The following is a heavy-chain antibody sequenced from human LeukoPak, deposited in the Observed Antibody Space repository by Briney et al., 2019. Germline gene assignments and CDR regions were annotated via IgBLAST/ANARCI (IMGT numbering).Heavy chain of an antibody. D-gene: IGHD3-22*01. J-gene: IGHJ4*02. CDR1: GFTFDDYA. V-gene: IGHV3-9*01. CDR3: AKDAAYSSGHFDY. Sequence: GRSLRLPCAASGFTFDDYAMHWVRQAPGKGLEWVSSISWNSGSIGYADSVKGRFTISRGNAKNSLYLQMNSLRVEDTALYFCAKDAAYSSGHFDYWGQGTLVTVSS. CDR2: ISWNSGSI.